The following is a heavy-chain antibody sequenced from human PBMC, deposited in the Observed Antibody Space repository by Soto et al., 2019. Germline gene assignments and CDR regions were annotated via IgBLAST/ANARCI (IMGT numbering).Heavy chain of an antibody. J-gene: IGHJ4*02. CDR3: ARTAYCGGDCYTPMYYFDY. V-gene: IGHV4-31*03. CDR1: GSSISSGGYY. Sequence: PSETLSLTCTVSGSSISSGGYYWSWIRQHPGKGLEWIGYIYYSGSTYYNPSLKSRVTISVDTSKNQFSLKLSSVTAADTAVYYCARTAYCGGDCYTPMYYFDYWGQGTLVTVSS. CDR2: IYYSGST. D-gene: IGHD2-21*02.